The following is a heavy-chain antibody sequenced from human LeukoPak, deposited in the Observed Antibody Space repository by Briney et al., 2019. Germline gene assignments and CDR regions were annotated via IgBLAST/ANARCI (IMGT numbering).Heavy chain of an antibody. CDR2: IYYSGST. CDR1: GGSIRSGGYY. D-gene: IGHD3-22*01. V-gene: IGHV4-31*03. CDR3: ARDEGTMIVHY. Sequence: PSQTLSLTCTVSGGSIRSGGYYWSWIRQHPAKGLEWIGYIYYSGSTYYNPSLKSRVTISVDTSKNQFSLKLSSVTAADTAVYYCARDEGTMIVHYWGQGTLVTVSS. J-gene: IGHJ4*02.